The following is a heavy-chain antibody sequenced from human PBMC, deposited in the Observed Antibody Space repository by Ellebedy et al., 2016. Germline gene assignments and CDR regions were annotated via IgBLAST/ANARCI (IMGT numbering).Heavy chain of an antibody. V-gene: IGHV4-34*01. J-gene: IGHJ4*02. D-gene: IGHD5-24*01. CDR2: INHSGST. CDR3: ARDRRDGYNWGLFDY. Sequence: SETLSLTXAVYGGSFSGYYWSWIRQPPGKGLEWIGEINHSGSTNYNPSLKSRVTISVDTSKNQFSLKLSSVTAADTAVYYCARDRRDGYNWGLFDYWGQGTLVTVSS. CDR1: GGSFSGYY.